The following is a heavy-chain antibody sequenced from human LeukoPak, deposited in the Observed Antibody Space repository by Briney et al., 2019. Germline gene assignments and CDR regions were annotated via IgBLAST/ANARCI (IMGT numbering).Heavy chain of an antibody. V-gene: IGHV3-30*18. D-gene: IGHD5-12*01. CDR3: AKDRVATIKGVYYFDY. Sequence: HPGRSLRLSCAASGFTFSNYAIHWVRQAPGKGLEGVAVISYDGSNKYYADSVKGRFTISRDNSKNTVYLQMNSLRPEETAVYYCAKDRVATIKGVYYFDYWGQGTLVTVSS. J-gene: IGHJ4*02. CDR1: GFTFSNYA. CDR2: ISYDGSNK.